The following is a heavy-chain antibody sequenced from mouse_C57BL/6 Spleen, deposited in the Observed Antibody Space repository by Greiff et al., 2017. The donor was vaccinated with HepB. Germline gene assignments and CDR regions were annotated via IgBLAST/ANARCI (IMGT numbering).Heavy chain of an antibody. D-gene: IGHD2-4*01. CDR2: IHPNSGST. CDR3: ARFDYDGGDY. Sequence: VQLQQPGAELVKPGASVKLSCKASGYTFTSYWMHWVKQRPGQGLEWIGLIHPNSGSTNYNEKFKSKATLTVDKSSSTAYMQLSSLTSEDSAVYYCARFDYDGGDYWGQGTTLTVSS. CDR1: GYTFTSYW. V-gene: IGHV1-64*01. J-gene: IGHJ2*01.